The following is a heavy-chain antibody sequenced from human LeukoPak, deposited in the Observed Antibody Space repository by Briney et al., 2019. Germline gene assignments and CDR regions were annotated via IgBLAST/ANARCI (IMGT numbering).Heavy chain of an antibody. V-gene: IGHV3-30*02. D-gene: IGHD1-26*01. Sequence: QPGGSLSLSCQASGFPFSSSAMPWVRQAPGKGLEWVGFIRYDGNSKYYANSGKGRFTNSRDKSKNTVDLQKNSLRAGDTAVYYCAKETRGSYSDYGGQRPLDSVSS. CDR3: AKETRGSYSDY. J-gene: IGHJ4*02. CDR1: GFPFSSSA. CDR2: IRYDGNSK.